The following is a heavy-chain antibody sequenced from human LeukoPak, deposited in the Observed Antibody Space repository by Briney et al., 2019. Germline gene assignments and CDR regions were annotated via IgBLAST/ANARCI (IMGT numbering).Heavy chain of an antibody. Sequence: SQTLSLTCTVSGGSISSGSYSWHWLRQPAGTGLEWIGRIYTSGSTNYNPSLKSRLTISVDTSKNQFSLKLSSVTAADTAVYYCARVEPIVVVPAAMGWFDPWGQGTLVTVSS. CDR3: ARVEPIVVVPAAMGWFDP. CDR2: IYTSGST. J-gene: IGHJ5*02. V-gene: IGHV4-61*02. D-gene: IGHD2-2*01. CDR1: GGSISSGSYS.